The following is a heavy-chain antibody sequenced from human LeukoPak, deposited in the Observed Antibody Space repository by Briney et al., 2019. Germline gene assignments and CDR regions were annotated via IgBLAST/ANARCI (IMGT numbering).Heavy chain of an antibody. D-gene: IGHD4-17*01. CDR1: GFTFSSYA. Sequence: PGGSLRLSCAASGFTFSSYAMSWVRQAPGKGLEWVSAISGSGGSTYYADSVKGRFTISRDNSKNTLYLQMNSLRAEDTAVYYCAKWESATVTPKTIYYYYGMDVWGQGTTVTVSS. CDR3: AKWESATVTPKTIYYYYGMDV. J-gene: IGHJ6*02. V-gene: IGHV3-23*01. CDR2: ISGSGGST.